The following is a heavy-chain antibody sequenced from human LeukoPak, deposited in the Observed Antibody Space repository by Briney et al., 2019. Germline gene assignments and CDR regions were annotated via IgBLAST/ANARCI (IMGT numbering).Heavy chain of an antibody. CDR1: GGSISNYY. D-gene: IGHD2-2*01. Sequence: SETLSLTCTVSGGSISNYYWSWIRQPPGKGLEWIGEINHSGSTNYNPSLKSRVTISVDTSKNQFSLKLSSVTAADTAVYYCAGGGGRYCSRTSCHLDYWGQGTLVTVSS. J-gene: IGHJ4*02. CDR3: AGGGGRYCSRTSCHLDY. CDR2: INHSGST. V-gene: IGHV4-34*01.